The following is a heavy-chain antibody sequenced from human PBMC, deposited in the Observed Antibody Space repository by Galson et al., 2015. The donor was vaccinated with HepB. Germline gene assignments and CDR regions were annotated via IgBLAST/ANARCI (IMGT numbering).Heavy chain of an antibody. CDR2: IIPIFGTA. V-gene: IGHV1-69*13. D-gene: IGHD4-11*01. Sequence: SVKVSCKASGGTFSSYAISWGRQAPGQGLEWMGGIIPIFGTANYAQKFQGRVTITADESTSTAYMELSSLRSEDTAVYYCARDLGVTTSGGFDYWGQGTLVTVSS. J-gene: IGHJ4*02. CDR3: ARDLGVTTSGGFDY. CDR1: GGTFSSYA.